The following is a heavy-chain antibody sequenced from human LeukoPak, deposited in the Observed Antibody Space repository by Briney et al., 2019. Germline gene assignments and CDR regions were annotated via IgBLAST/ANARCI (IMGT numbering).Heavy chain of an antibody. CDR3: ARVYDSSGYYYFDY. CDR1: GYTFTTYG. V-gene: IGHV1-18*01. D-gene: IGHD3-22*01. Sequence: GASVKVSCKSSGYTFTTYGITWVRQAPGQGLEWMGWISTDNGDTNYAQKLQGRVTMTTDTSTSTAYMELRSLRSEDTAVYYCARVYDSSGYYYFDYWGQGTLVTVSS. J-gene: IGHJ4*02. CDR2: ISTDNGDT.